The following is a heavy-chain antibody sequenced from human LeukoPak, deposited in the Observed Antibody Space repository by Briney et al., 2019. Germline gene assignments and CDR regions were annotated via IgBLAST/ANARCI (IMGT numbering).Heavy chain of an antibody. D-gene: IGHD2-21*02. Sequence: ASVKVSCKASGGTLSSYAISWVRQAPGQGLEWMGGIIPIFGTANYAQKFQGRVTITTDESTSTAYMELSSLRSEDTAVYYCASSVYCGGDCERDWFDPSGQGTLVTVSS. CDR3: ASSVYCGGDCERDWFDP. V-gene: IGHV1-69*05. CDR1: GGTLSSYA. J-gene: IGHJ5*02. CDR2: IIPIFGTA.